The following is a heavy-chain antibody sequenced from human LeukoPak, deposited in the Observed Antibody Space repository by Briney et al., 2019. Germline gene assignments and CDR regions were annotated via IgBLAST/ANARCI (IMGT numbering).Heavy chain of an antibody. CDR1: GFIFSSQW. D-gene: IGHD5-18*01. J-gene: IGHJ4*02. CDR2: IKRDGSET. V-gene: IGHV3-7*03. Sequence: GGSLRLSCDAYGFIFSSQWMSWVRQAPGKGLEWVANIKRDGSETYYVNSVKGRFTISRDKAKNSLFLQMNSLRVEDTAVYYCASLDTAMVTWRDNWGQGTLVTVSS. CDR3: ASLDTAMVTWRDN.